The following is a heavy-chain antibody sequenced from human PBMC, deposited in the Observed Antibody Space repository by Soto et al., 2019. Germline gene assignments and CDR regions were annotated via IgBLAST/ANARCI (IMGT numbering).Heavy chain of an antibody. D-gene: IGHD6-19*01. J-gene: IGHJ4*02. CDR2: INSDGSST. Sequence: GGSLRLSCAASGFTFSSYWMHWVRQAPGKGPVWVSRINSDGSSTSYADSVKGRFTISRDNAKNTLYLQMNSLRAEDTAVYYCARSPLIWYSSGWYGYFDYWGQGTLVTVSS. CDR1: GFTFSSYW. CDR3: ARSPLIWYSSGWYGYFDY. V-gene: IGHV3-74*01.